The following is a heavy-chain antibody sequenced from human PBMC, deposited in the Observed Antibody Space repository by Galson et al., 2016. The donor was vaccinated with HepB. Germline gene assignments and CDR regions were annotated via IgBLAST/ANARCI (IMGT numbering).Heavy chain of an antibody. D-gene: IGHD5-12*01. V-gene: IGHV1-18*04. J-gene: IGHJ6*02. CDR3: ARDGGYSAYLEYNYHGMDV. CDR2: ISPYTGGT. Sequence: QSGAEVKRPGASVKVSCKASGYTFTTYVISWVRQAPGQGLEWMGWISPYTGGTSYAQDLQERVTMTTDTSTNTAYLELRNRRSDDTAVYYCARDGGYSAYLEYNYHGMDVWGQGTTVTVSS. CDR1: GYTFTTYV.